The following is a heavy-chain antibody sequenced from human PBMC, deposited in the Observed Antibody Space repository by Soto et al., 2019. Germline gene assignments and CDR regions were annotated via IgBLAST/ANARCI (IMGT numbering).Heavy chain of an antibody. J-gene: IGHJ6*03. CDR2: IYYSGST. Sequence: SETLSLTCTVSGGSVSGGSDYWSWIRQPPGKGLEWIGYIYYSGSTNFNPSLKNRLTMSLDTSKNQFSLKLSSVTAADTAVYYCARFLQDYYMDVLGKGTTLTVS. CDR3: ARFLQDYYMDV. V-gene: IGHV4-61*01. CDR1: GGSVSGGSDY.